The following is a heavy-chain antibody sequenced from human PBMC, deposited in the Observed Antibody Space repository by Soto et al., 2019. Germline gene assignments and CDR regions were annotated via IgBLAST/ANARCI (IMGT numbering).Heavy chain of an antibody. V-gene: IGHV1-69*13. D-gene: IGHD6-6*01. CDR2: IIPIFGTA. CDR1: GGTFSSYA. J-gene: IGHJ4*02. Sequence: VASVKVSCRASGGTFSSYAISWVRQAPGQGLEWMGGIIPIFGTANYAQKFQGRVTITADESTSTAYMELSSLRSEDTAVYYCARIGTEQQLVHQEDYWGQGTLVTVSS. CDR3: ARIGTEQQLVHQEDY.